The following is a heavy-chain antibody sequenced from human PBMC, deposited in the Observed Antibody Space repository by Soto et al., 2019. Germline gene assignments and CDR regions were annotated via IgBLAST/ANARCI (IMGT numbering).Heavy chain of an antibody. CDR1: GFIFSSYG. CDR3: ARADICSGGSCYPEYFQH. Sequence: PGGSLRLSCAASGFIFSSYGMHWVRQAPGKGLEWVSYISSSSSTIYYADSVKGRFTISRDNAKNSLYLQMNNLRAEDTAVYYCARADICSGGSCYPEYFQHWGQGTLVTVSS. V-gene: IGHV3-48*01. J-gene: IGHJ1*01. CDR2: ISSSSSTI. D-gene: IGHD2-15*01.